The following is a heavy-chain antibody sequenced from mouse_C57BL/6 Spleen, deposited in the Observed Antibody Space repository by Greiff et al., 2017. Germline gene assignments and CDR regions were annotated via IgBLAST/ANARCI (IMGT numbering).Heavy chain of an antibody. Sequence: VQLQQPGAELVMPGASVKLSCKASGYTFTSYWMHWVKQRPGQGLEWIGEIDPSDSYTNYNQKFKGKSTLTVDKSSSTAYMQLSSLTSEDSAVYCCARNPSYGNYFAYWGQGTLVTVSA. V-gene: IGHV1-69*01. J-gene: IGHJ3*01. CDR1: GYTFTSYW. CDR2: IDPSDSYT. CDR3: ARNPSYGNYFAY. D-gene: IGHD2-1*01.